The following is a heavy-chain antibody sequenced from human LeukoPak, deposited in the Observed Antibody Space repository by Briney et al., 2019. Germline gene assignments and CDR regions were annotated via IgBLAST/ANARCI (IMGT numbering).Heavy chain of an antibody. V-gene: IGHV3-23*01. D-gene: IGHD4-17*01. CDR2: ISGSGDST. Sequence: GGSLRLSCAASGFTFSSYAMSWVRQAPGKGLEWVSVISGSGDSTYYADSVKGRFTISRDNSKNTLYLQMNSLRAEDTAVYYCAKEIYGDSTGGRFQHWGQGTLVTVSS. CDR1: GFTFSSYA. J-gene: IGHJ1*01. CDR3: AKEIYGDSTGGRFQH.